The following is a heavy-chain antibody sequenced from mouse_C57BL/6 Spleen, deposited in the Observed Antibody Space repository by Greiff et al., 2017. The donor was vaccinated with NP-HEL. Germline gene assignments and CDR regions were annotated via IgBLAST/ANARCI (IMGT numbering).Heavy chain of an antibody. CDR2: ISDGGSYT. CDR1: GFTFSSYA. Sequence: EVQRVESGGGLVKPGGSLKLSCAASGFTFSSYAMSWVRQTPEKRLEWVATISDGGSYTYYPDNVKGRFTISRDNAKNNLYLQMSHLKSEDTAMYYCAAYGSRNYFDYWGQGTTLTVSS. D-gene: IGHD1-1*01. J-gene: IGHJ2*01. CDR3: AAYGSRNYFDY. V-gene: IGHV5-4*01.